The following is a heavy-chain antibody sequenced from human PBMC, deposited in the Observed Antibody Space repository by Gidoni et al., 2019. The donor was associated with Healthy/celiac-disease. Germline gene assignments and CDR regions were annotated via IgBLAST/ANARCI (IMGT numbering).Heavy chain of an antibody. CDR2: IRGSGGST. CDR1: GFTFSSYA. V-gene: IGHV3-23*01. D-gene: IGHD5-12*01. J-gene: IGHJ4*02. CDR3: AKVFTIGYSGFYFDY. Sequence: EVQLLESGGGLVQPGGSLRLSCAASGFTFSSYAMSWVRQAPGKGLEGVSAIRGSGGSTYYADSVKGRFTISRDNSKNTLYLQMNSLRAEDTAVYYCAKVFTIGYSGFYFDYWGQGTLVTVSS.